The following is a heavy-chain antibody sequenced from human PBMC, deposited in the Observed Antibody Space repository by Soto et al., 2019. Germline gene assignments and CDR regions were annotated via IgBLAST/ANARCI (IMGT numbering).Heavy chain of an antibody. CDR2: ISGSGGST. V-gene: IGHV3-23*01. J-gene: IGHJ4*02. D-gene: IGHD3-3*01. CDR1: GFTFSSYA. CDR3: ARDLHDFWSGYHYNPLNFDY. Sequence: GGSLRLSCAASGFTFSSYAMSWVRQAPGKGLEWVSAISGSGGSTYYADSVKGRFTISRDNSKNTLYLQMNSLRAEDTAVYYCARDLHDFWSGYHYNPLNFDYWGQGTLVTVSS.